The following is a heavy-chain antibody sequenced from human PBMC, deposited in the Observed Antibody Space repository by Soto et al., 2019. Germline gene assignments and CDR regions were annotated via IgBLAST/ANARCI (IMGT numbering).Heavy chain of an antibody. J-gene: IGHJ4*02. CDR2: IYYSGST. V-gene: IGHV4-39*01. CDR1: GGSISSSSYY. Sequence: QLQLQESGPGLVKPSETLSLTCTVSGGSISSSSYYWGWIRQPPGKGLEWIGSIYYSGSTYYNPSLKSRVTISVDTSENQFSLKLSSVTAADTAAYYCATPWFGDGDYWGQGALVTVSS. D-gene: IGHD3-10*01. CDR3: ATPWFGDGDY.